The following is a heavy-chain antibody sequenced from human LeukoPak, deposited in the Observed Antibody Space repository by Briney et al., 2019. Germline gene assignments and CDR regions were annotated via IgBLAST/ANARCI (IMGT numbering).Heavy chain of an antibody. CDR2: INAGNGNT. D-gene: IGHD3-3*01. Sequence: ASVKVSCKSSGYTFTSYAMHWVRQAPGQRLEWMGWINAGNGNTKYSQKFQGRVTITRDTSASTAYMELSSLRSEDTAVYYCARDGDITIFGVVPPYYGMDVWGRGTTVTVSS. CDR3: ARDGDITIFGVVPPYYGMDV. CDR1: GYTFTSYA. J-gene: IGHJ6*02. V-gene: IGHV1-3*01.